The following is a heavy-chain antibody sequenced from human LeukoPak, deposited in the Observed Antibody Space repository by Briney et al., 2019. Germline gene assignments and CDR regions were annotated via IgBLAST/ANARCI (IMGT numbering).Heavy chain of an antibody. D-gene: IGHD4-17*01. CDR3: AREKTVSPDV. CDR2: IYTSGST. V-gene: IGHV4-61*02. J-gene: IGHJ6*04. Sequence: SQTLSLTCTVSGGSISSGGYYWSWIRQPAGKGLEWIGRIYTSGSTNYNPSLKSRVTISVDTSKNQFSLKLSSVTAADTAVYYCAREKTVSPDVWGKGTTVTVSS. CDR1: GGSISSGGYY.